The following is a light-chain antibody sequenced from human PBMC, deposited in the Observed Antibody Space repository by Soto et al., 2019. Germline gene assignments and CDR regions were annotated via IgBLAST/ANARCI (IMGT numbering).Light chain of an antibody. V-gene: IGKV3-15*01. J-gene: IGKJ1*01. CDR1: QSVSSN. CDR3: QQYNNYEWT. Sequence: EIVMTQSPATLSVSPGERATLSCRASQSVSSNLAWYQQKPGQAPRLLIYGASTRATGIPARFSGSGSGTEFTLTISSLQPDDSAIYYCQQYNNYEWTFGQGTKVDI. CDR2: GAS.